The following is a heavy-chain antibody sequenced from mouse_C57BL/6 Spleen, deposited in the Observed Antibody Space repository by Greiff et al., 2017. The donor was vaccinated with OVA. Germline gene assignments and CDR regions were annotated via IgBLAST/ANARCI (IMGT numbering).Heavy chain of an antibody. Sequence: EVLLVESGGGLVQPGGSLSLSCPASGFTFTDSYLSWVRQPPGKALEWLGFFINKANGFATDYSSSVKGRFTISRDNPQSILYLQRNALRADDSATYNCARYRGSGNWYFDVWGAGTTVTVSS. CDR2: FINKANGFAT. CDR1: GFTFTDSY. V-gene: IGHV7-3*01. D-gene: IGHD3-2*02. CDR3: ARYRGSGNWYFDV. J-gene: IGHJ1*01.